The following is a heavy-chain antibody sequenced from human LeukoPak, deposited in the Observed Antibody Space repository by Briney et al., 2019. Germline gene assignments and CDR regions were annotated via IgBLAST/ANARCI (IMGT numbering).Heavy chain of an antibody. Sequence: PGRSLRLYCTASGFTFGDYAMSWFRRAPGKGLERGGFIRSKAYGGTTAYAASVKGRFTISRDDSKSIAYLQMNSLKTDNTAVYYCTQYSSGFGFDYWGQGTLVTVSS. CDR3: TQYSSGFGFDY. CDR1: GFTFGDYA. V-gene: IGHV3-49*03. J-gene: IGHJ4*02. CDR2: IRSKAYGGTT. D-gene: IGHD6-19*01.